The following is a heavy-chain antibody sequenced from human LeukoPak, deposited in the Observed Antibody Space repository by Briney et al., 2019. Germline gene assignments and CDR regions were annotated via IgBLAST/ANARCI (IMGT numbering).Heavy chain of an antibody. D-gene: IGHD1-26*01. J-gene: IGHJ4*02. Sequence: GGSLRLSCAASGFTFRSYAMSWVRQAPGKGLEWVAVISYDGSNKYYADSVKGRFTISRDNSKNTLYLQMNSLRAEDTAVYYCARDGEWELLLEFDYWGQGTLVTVSS. CDR3: ARDGEWELLLEFDY. CDR1: GFTFRSYA. CDR2: ISYDGSNK. V-gene: IGHV3-30*01.